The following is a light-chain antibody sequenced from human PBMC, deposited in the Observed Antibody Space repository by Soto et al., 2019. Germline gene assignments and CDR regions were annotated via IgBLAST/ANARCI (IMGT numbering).Light chain of an antibody. CDR3: SSYTSSSTLV. Sequence: QSALTQPASVSGSPGQSITISCTGTSSDVGGYNYVSWYQQHPGKAPKLMIYEVSKRPSGVSNRFSGSKSGNTASLPISGPQAEDEADYYRSSYTSSSTLVFGGGTKLTVL. J-gene: IGLJ3*02. CDR1: SSDVGGYNY. V-gene: IGLV2-14*01. CDR2: EVS.